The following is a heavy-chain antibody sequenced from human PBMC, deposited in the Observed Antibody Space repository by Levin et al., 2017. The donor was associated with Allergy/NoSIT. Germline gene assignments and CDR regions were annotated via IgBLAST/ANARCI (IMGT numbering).Heavy chain of an antibody. J-gene: IGHJ2*01. V-gene: IGHV7-4-1*02. CDR1: GYTFISYA. CDR3: ARDKGYFDL. CDR2: INTNTGNP. Sequence: GESLKISCKASGYTFISYAMHWVRQAPGQGLEWMGWINTNTGNPTYAQGFTGRFVFSVDTSVSTAYLQISGLKAEDAAVYYCARDKGYFDLWGRGTLVTVSS.